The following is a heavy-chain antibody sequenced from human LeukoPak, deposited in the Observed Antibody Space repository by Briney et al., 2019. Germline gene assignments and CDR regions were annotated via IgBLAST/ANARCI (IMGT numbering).Heavy chain of an antibody. D-gene: IGHD3-16*01. V-gene: IGHV3-23*01. CDR3: ANLWGDNDY. CDR1: GFTFSSSA. CDR2: ISNNGGYT. Sequence: GGSLRLSCAASGFTFSSSAMSWVRQAPGKGLEWVSAISNNGGYTYYADSVQGRFTISRDNSKNTLYLQMNSLRAEDTAVYYCANLWGDNDYWGQGTLVTVSS. J-gene: IGHJ4*02.